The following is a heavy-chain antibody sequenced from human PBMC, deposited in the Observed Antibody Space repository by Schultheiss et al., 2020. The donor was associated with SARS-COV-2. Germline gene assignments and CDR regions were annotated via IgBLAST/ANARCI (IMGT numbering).Heavy chain of an antibody. CDR3: ARVVSAVAGTDAFDI. D-gene: IGHD6-19*01. CDR1: GFTFSSYA. CDR2: IKQDGSEK. J-gene: IGHJ3*02. Sequence: GGSLRLSCAASGFTFSSYAMSWVRQAPGKGLEWVANIKQDGSEKYYVDSVKGRFTISRDNAKNSLYLQMNSLRAEDTAVYYCARVVSAVAGTDAFDIWGQGTMVTVSS. V-gene: IGHV3-7*01.